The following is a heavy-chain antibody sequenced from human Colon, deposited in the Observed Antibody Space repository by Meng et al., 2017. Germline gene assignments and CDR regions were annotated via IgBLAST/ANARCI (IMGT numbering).Heavy chain of an antibody. V-gene: IGHV3-15*01. Sequence: GGSLRPSCAASGFTFTYAWMTWVRQAPGKGLEWIGRIKSKTDGETTDYSAPVKGRFTISRDDSKNTLFLQRSSLKTVDTAVYYCTTPRDLYDSTGFDFWGQGTLVTVSS. CDR3: TTPRDLYDSTGFDF. J-gene: IGHJ4*02. CDR1: GFTFTYAW. D-gene: IGHD3-22*01. CDR2: IKSKTDGETT.